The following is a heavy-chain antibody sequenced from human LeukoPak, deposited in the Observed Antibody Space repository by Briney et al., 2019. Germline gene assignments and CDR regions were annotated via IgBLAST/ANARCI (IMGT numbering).Heavy chain of an antibody. CDR3: ARRPGYSSSWCLVWRWFDP. V-gene: IGHV4-59*12. Sequence: SETLSLTCTVSGDSISSFYWNWIRQPPGKGLEWIGYIYYSGSTNYNPSLKSRVTISVDTSKNQFSLKLSSVTAADTAVYYCARRPGYSSSWCLVWRWFDPWGQGTLVTVSS. CDR2: IYYSGST. CDR1: GDSISSFY. D-gene: IGHD6-13*01. J-gene: IGHJ5*02.